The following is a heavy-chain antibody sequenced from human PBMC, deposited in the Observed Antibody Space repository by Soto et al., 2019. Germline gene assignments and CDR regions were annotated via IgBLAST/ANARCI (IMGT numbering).Heavy chain of an antibody. J-gene: IGHJ4*02. D-gene: IGHD6-13*01. V-gene: IGHV1-58*01. CDR3: ATANNNSPFDY. Sequence: SVRVSCKASGFTFADSAVQWVRQARGQSLEWIGRIIVDSGNTKSAEKFTERVSMSWDTSTSTAFMELRSLSSDDTAVYYCATANNNSPFDYWGMGTRFTFSS. CDR1: GFTFADSA. CDR2: IIVDSGNT.